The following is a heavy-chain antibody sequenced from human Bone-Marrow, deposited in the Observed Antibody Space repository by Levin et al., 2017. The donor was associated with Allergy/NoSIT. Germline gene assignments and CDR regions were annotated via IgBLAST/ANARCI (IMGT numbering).Heavy chain of an antibody. CDR1: GGYIGSYY. Sequence: PSETLSLTCAVSGGYIGSYYWNWIRQPPGKGLEWIGFTSYGGSTTYNPSLQSRVTMSVDTSKNQFSLKLTSVTAADTAVYYCARGNVLTSLDSWGQGTLVSVSS. D-gene: IGHD2/OR15-2a*01. CDR3: ARGNVLTSLDS. V-gene: IGHV4-59*01. CDR2: TSYGGST. J-gene: IGHJ4*02.